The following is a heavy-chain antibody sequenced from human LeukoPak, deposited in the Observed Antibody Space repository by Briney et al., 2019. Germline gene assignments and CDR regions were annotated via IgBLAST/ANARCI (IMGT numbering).Heavy chain of an antibody. CDR3: AKDVNIVVVPAAMPHFDY. Sequence: PGGSLRLSCAASGFTFSSYGMHWVRQAPGKGLEWVSAISGSGGSTYYADSVKGRFTISRDNSKNTLYLQMNSLRAEDTAVYYCAKDVNIVVVPAAMPHFDYWGQGTLVTVSS. V-gene: IGHV3-23*01. CDR2: ISGSGGST. CDR1: GFTFSSYG. D-gene: IGHD2-2*01. J-gene: IGHJ4*02.